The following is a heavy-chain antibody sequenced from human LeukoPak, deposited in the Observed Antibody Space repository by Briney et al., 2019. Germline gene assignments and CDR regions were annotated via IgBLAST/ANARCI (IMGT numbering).Heavy chain of an antibody. CDR1: GFTFKNYA. D-gene: IGHD2-2*01. V-gene: IGHV3-23*01. J-gene: IGHJ4*02. CDR3: AKDSWKTVPAASDY. Sequence: GGSLRLSCTASGFTFKNYAMSWVRQAPGKGLEWVSAISGGGISTYYADSVKGRFTISRDNSKNTVYLQMNSLRAEDTAIYYCAKDSWKTVPAASDYWGQGTLVTVSS. CDR2: ISGGGIST.